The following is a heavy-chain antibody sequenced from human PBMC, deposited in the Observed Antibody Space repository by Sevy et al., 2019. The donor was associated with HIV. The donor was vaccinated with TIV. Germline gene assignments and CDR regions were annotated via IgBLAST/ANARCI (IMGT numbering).Heavy chain of an antibody. Sequence: SETLSLTCIVSGDSISSSSYYWGWIRHPPGKGLEWIASISYSGNTYYNPSLKSRTTMSIDTSKNQFFLTLNSVTAPDAAVYYCARSNPYYDFWSGYMTSGYFDFWGPGTLVTVSS. CDR2: ISYSGNT. CDR3: ARSNPYYDFWSGYMTSGYFDF. CDR1: GDSISSSSYY. V-gene: IGHV4-39*01. D-gene: IGHD3-3*01. J-gene: IGHJ4*02.